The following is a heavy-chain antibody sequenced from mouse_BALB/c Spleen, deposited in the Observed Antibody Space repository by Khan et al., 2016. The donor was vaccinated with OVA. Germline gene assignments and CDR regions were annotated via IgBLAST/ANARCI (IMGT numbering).Heavy chain of an antibody. CDR1: GYTFTSYV. V-gene: IGHV1S136*01. J-gene: IGHJ3*01. Sequence: EVQLQQSGPELVKPGASVKMSCKASGYTFTSYVMHWVKQKPGLGLEWIGYIYPFSDDTKYNEKFKGKATLTSDKSSSTAYMELSSLTSEDSSVYYCAPVGNYYVSFAYWGQGTLVTVSA. D-gene: IGHD1-1*01. CDR3: APVGNYYVSFAY. CDR2: IYPFSDDT.